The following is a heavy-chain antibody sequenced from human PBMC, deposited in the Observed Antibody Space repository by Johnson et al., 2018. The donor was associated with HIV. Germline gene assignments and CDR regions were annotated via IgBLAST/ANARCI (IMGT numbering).Heavy chain of an antibody. CDR3: ARAGGSDSSGWYDAFDI. CDR2: IGTAGDT. Sequence: AQLVESGGGVVQPGGSLRLSCAASGFTFSSYDMHWVRQATGKGLEWVSAIGTAGDTYYPGSVKGRFTISRENAKNSLYLQMNSLRAGDTAVYYCARAGGSDSSGWYDAFDIWGQGTMVTVSS. D-gene: IGHD6-19*01. CDR1: GFTFSSYD. V-gene: IGHV3-13*01. J-gene: IGHJ3*02.